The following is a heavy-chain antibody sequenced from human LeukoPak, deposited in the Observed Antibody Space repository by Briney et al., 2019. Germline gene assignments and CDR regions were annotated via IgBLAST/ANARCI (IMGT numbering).Heavy chain of an antibody. V-gene: IGHV3-30*18. CDR1: GFTFSSYG. J-gene: IGHJ5*02. CDR2: ISYDGSTK. CDR3: AKDRISEETYNWFDP. D-gene: IGHD2-15*01. Sequence: GGSLRLSCAASGFTFSSYGMHWVRQAPGKGLEWVAVISYDGSTKYYADSVKGRFTISRDNSKNTLYLQMNSLRAEDAAVYYCAKDRISEETYNWFDPWGQGTLVTVSS.